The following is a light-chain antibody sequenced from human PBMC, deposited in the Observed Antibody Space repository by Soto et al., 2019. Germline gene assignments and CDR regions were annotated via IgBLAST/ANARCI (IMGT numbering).Light chain of an antibody. J-gene: IGKJ5*01. CDR1: QSVSSS. V-gene: IGKV3-11*01. CDR3: QQRITWPPSIT. Sequence: EIVLTQSPATLSLSPGERATLSCRARQSVSSSLVAWYQQKPGQAPRLLIHDASSRVTGTPARFSGSGSGTDFTLTISSLEPEDFAVYYCQQRITWPPSITFGQGTRLEIK. CDR2: DAS.